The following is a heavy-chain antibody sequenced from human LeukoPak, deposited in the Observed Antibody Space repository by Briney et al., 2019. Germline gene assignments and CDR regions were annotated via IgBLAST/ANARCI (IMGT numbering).Heavy chain of an antibody. D-gene: IGHD5-18*01. J-gene: IGHJ4*02. Sequence: PSETLSLTCNVSGGSISSYYWSWIRQPPGKGLEWIGYICYSGSTNYNPSLKSRVTISVDTSKNQFSLKLSSVTAADTAVYYCARAYSYGYSYFDYWAREPWSPSPQ. CDR3: ARAYSYGYSYFDY. V-gene: IGHV4-59*01. CDR2: ICYSGST. CDR1: GGSISSYY.